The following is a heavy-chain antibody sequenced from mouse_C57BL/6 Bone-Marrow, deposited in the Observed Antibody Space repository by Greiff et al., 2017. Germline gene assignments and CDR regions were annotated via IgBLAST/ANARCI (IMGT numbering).Heavy chain of an antibody. CDR3: SSYDGNYFDF. D-gene: IGHD2-3*01. CDR1: GFNIKDDY. V-gene: IGHV14-4*01. CDR2: IDPEIGDT. J-gene: IGHJ2*01. Sequence: EVQLVESGAELVRPGASVKLSCTASGFNIKDDYIHWVKQRPEQGLEWIGWIDPEIGDTEYASKFQGKATITSDTSSSTAYLQLSSLTSEDTAVYDCSSYDGNYFDFWGQGTPLTVAS.